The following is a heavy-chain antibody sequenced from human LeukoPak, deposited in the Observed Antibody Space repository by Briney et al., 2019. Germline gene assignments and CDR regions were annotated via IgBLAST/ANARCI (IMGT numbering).Heavy chain of an antibody. CDR1: RFTFSNYG. D-gene: IGHD3-10*01. CDR3: AKDPIGYYGSGSYFY. J-gene: IGHJ4*02. V-gene: IGHV3-30*02. CDR2: IRNDGSNK. Sequence: PGGSLRLSCAASRFTFSNYGMHWVRQAPGKGPEWVAFIRNDGSNKYYADSVKGRFTISRDNSKNTLYLQMNSLRAEDTAVYYCAKDPIGYYGSGSYFYWGQGTLVTVSS.